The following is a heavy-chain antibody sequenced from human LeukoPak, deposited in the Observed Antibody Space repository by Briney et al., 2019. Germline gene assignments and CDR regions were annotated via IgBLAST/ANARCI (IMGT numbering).Heavy chain of an antibody. CDR2: IYHSGST. J-gene: IGHJ4*02. Sequence: PSETLSLTCAVSGGSISSSNWWSWVRQPPGKGLEWIGEIYHSGSTNYNPSLKSRVTISVDTSENHFSLKLSSVAAADTAVYYCARKGVRDRGLGRWGQGTLVTVSS. V-gene: IGHV4-4*02. CDR1: GGSISSSNW. CDR3: ARKGVRDRGLGR. D-gene: IGHD5-24*01.